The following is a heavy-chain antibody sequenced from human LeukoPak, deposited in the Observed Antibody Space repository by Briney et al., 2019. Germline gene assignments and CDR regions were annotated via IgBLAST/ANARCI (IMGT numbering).Heavy chain of an antibody. CDR1: GYSISSDYY. Sequence: SETLSLTCTVSGYSISSDYYWGWIRQPPGKGLEWIGSIHHSGRTYYNPSLKSRVTISVDTSKNQFSLKLSSVTAADTAVYYCARGPFGWFDPWGQGTLVTVSS. CDR3: ARGPFGWFDP. V-gene: IGHV4-38-2*02. J-gene: IGHJ5*02. D-gene: IGHD3-10*01. CDR2: IHHSGRT.